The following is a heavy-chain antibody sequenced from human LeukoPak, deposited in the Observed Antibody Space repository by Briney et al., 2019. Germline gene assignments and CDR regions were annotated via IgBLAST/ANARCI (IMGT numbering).Heavy chain of an antibody. D-gene: IGHD3-3*01. J-gene: IGHJ5*02. CDR1: GFTFNRCW. Sequence: GGSLRLSCVVSGFTFNRCWMNWVRQAPGKGLEWVGFIRSKAYGGTTEYAASVKGRFTISRDDSKSIAYLQMNSLKTEDTAVYYCTRVSLRFLEWLPDFDNWFDPWGQGTLVTVSS. CDR2: IRSKAYGGTT. V-gene: IGHV3-49*04. CDR3: TRVSLRFLEWLPDFDNWFDP.